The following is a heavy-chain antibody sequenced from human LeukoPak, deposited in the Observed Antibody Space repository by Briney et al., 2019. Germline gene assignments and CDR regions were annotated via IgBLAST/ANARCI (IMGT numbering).Heavy chain of an antibody. J-gene: IGHJ4*02. D-gene: IGHD1-26*01. Sequence: SETLSLTCTVSGGSISSYYWNWIRQPPGKGLEWIGYIYYSGSTNYNPSLKSRVTISVDTSKNQFSLKLSSVTAADTAVYYCARAAYSGSYHSDYWGQGTLVTVSS. V-gene: IGHV4-59*01. CDR2: IYYSGST. CDR1: GGSISSYY. CDR3: ARAAYSGSYHSDY.